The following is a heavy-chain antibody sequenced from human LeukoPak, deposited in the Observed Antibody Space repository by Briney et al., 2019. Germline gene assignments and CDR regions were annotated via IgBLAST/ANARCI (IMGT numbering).Heavy chain of an antibody. J-gene: IGHJ6*04. CDR3: XXXXXXXXXXXXXXXV. V-gene: IGHV3-30*14. Sequence: RYXXHXVRQAPXKXXXXVAVTSYDGGNXIYADSVXGRFTISRXXSKNKLYIQMNSLRAEDTAVYYXXXXXXXXXXXXXXXXVWXXXXXVTISS. CDR2: TSYDGGNX. CDR1: RYX.